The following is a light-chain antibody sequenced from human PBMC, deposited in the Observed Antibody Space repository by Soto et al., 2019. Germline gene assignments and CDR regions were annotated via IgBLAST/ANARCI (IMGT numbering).Light chain of an antibody. V-gene: IGKV3-20*01. CDR3: QHYHSYSEA. CDR1: QSVSSIY. J-gene: IGKJ1*01. CDR2: GAY. Sequence: EIVLRQSPGTLSLSPGEGATLSCRAIQSVSSIYLAWYQQKPGQAPRLLIYGAYSRATGIPDRFSGSGSGTDFTLNISSLQPDDFETYYCQHYHSYSEAFGQGTKVDI.